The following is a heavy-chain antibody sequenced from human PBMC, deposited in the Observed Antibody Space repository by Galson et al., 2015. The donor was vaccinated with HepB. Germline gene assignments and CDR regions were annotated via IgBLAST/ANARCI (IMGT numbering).Heavy chain of an antibody. CDR2: FDPEDGET. CDR1: GYTLTELS. V-gene: IGHV1-24*01. J-gene: IGHJ6*02. D-gene: IGHD2-2*01. CDR3: AREPRGYCSSTSCYANYYYYGMDV. Sequence: SVKVSCKVSGYTLTELSMHWVRQAPGKGLEWVGGFDPEDGETIYAQKFQGRVTMTEDTSTDTAYMELSSLRSEDTAVYYCAREPRGYCSSTSCYANYYYYGMDVWGQGTTVTVSS.